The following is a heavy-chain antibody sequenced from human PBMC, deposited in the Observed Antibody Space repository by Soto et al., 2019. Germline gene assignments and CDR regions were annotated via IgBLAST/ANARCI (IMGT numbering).Heavy chain of an antibody. Sequence: SETLSLTCAVSGGSISSSNWWSWVRQPPGKGLEWIGEIYHSGSTNYNPSLKSRVTISVDKSKNQFSLKLSSVTAADTAVYYCARVPARITIFGVVINWFDPWGQGTLVTVSS. V-gene: IGHV4-4*02. CDR1: GGSISSSNW. D-gene: IGHD3-3*01. CDR3: ARVPARITIFGVVINWFDP. J-gene: IGHJ5*02. CDR2: IYHSGST.